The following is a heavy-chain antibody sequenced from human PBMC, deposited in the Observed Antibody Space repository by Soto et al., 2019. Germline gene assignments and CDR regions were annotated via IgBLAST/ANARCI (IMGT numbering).Heavy chain of an antibody. V-gene: IGHV4-4*02. Sequence: QVQLQESGPGLVKPSGTLSLTCAVSSGSISSSNWWSWXXXPPGKGLEWIGEIYHSGSTNYNPSLKSRVTISVDKSKNQFSLKLSSVTAADTAVYYCASSSIAVAGDAFDIWGQGTMVTVSS. CDR3: ASSSIAVAGDAFDI. CDR1: SGSISSSNW. J-gene: IGHJ3*02. CDR2: IYHSGST. D-gene: IGHD6-19*01.